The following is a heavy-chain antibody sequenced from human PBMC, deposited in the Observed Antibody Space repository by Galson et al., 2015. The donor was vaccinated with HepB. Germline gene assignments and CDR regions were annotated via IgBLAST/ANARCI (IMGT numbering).Heavy chain of an antibody. Sequence: SVKVSCKASGYTFSSYGISWMRQAPGQGLEWMGYISAYNGDTAYAQQFRGSVSMTTDTTTYTAYMELRSLRSDDTAVYYCARDKGGWFGETNYYFDFWGRGTLVTVSS. V-gene: IGHV1-18*01. D-gene: IGHD3-10*01. CDR3: ARDKGGWFGETNYYFDF. CDR2: ISAYNGDT. CDR1: GYTFSSYG. J-gene: IGHJ2*01.